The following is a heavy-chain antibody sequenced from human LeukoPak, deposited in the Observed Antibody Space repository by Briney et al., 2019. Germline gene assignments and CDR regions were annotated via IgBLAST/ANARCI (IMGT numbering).Heavy chain of an antibody. CDR1: GYTFSGYY. Sequence: ASVKVSCKASGYTFSGYYMHWVRQAPGQGLEWGGGINPNSGGTNYAQKCQGRVTMTRDTSISTAHMELSRLRSEDTAVYCCARDRFPFTFGGGLEDWGQGTLVTVSS. CDR2: INPNSGGT. V-gene: IGHV1-2*02. D-gene: IGHD3-16*01. CDR3: ARDRFPFTFGGGLED. J-gene: IGHJ4*02.